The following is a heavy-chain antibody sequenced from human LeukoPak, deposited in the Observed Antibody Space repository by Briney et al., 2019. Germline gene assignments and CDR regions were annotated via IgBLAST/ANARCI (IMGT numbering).Heavy chain of an antibody. CDR3: ARDAPSSLVGATTITPMYYFDY. CDR2: INPNGGST. Sequence: ASVKVSCKASGYTFTSYYMHWVGQAAGQGLEWMGIINPNGGSTNYEQKLQGRVTMTRDTSTSTVYMELSSLRSEDTAVYYCARDAPSSLVGATTITPMYYFDYWGQGTLVTVSS. CDR1: GYTFTSYY. D-gene: IGHD1-26*01. V-gene: IGHV1-46*01. J-gene: IGHJ4*02.